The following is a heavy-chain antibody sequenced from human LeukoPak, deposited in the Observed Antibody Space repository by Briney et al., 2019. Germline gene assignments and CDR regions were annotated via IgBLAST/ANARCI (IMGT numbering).Heavy chain of an antibody. D-gene: IGHD3-10*01. CDR2: IYYSGST. CDR3: ARHGGPLYGSGSYPDY. J-gene: IGHJ4*02. CDR1: GGSISSGGYS. Sequence: SQTLSLTCAVSGGSISSGGYSWSWIRQPPGKGLEWIGSIYYSGSTYYNPSLKSRVTISVDTSKNQFSLKLSSVTAADTAVYYCARHGGPLYGSGSYPDYWGQGTLVTVSS. V-gene: IGHV4-30-2*03.